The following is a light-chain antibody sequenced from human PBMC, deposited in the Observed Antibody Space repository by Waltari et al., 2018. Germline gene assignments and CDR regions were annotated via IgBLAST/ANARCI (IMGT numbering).Light chain of an antibody. V-gene: IGLV2-14*01. CDR3: GSYASSSTYI. CDR2: EVS. Sequence: QAALTQSPSVSGSPGQSVTISCPGTSSDIVGYNRFSWYQQHPGKAPKLMIYEVSKRPSGVSDRFSGSKSGNTASLTISGLQAEDEADYYCGSYASSSTYIFGGGTRLTVL. CDR1: SSDIVGYNR. J-gene: IGLJ2*01.